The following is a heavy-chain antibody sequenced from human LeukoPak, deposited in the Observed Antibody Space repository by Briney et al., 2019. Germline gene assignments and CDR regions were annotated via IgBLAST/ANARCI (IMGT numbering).Heavy chain of an antibody. J-gene: IGHJ4*02. D-gene: IGHD1-14*01. CDR1: GFLFSRYW. CDR2: IKEYGSEK. V-gene: IGHV3-7*01. CDR3: ARDSFETDIDY. Sequence: PGGSLRLSCAASGFLFSRYWMSWVRQAPGKGLEWVANIKEYGSEKYYVESMKGRFTISRDNVKNSLYLQINSLRAEDTAVYYCARDSFETDIDYWGQGTLVTVSS.